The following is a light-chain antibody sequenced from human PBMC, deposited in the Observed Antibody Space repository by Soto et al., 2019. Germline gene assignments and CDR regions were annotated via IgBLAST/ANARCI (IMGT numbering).Light chain of an antibody. CDR3: QQYQEVWK. CDR1: QSVGTY. Sequence: VINQSAPTLILTHGERATLSCRASQSVGTYLAWYQQKPGQGPRLLIYDASNRASGIPARFSGSGSGTDFTLSISILVSGDFAGYFSQQYQEVWKFGQGTKVDIK. CDR2: DAS. J-gene: IGKJ1*01. V-gene: IGKV3-11*01.